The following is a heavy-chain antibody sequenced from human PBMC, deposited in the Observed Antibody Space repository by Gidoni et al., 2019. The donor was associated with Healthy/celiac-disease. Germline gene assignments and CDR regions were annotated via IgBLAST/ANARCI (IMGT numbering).Heavy chain of an antibody. CDR1: GFTFSSYS. Sequence: EVQLVESGGGLVKPGGSLRLSCAASGFTFSSYSMNWVSSISSSSSYIYYADSVKGRFTISRDNAKNSLYLQMNSLRAEDTAVYYCARGHSYGDAFDIWGQGTMVTVSS. CDR2: ISSSSSYI. D-gene: IGHD5-18*01. V-gene: IGHV3-21*01. CDR3: ARGHSYGDAFDI. J-gene: IGHJ3*02.